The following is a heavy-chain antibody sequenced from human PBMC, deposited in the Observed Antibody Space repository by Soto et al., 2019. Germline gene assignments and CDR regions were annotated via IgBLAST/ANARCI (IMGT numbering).Heavy chain of an antibody. CDR3: ARDREAYDYGGNDAFDI. Sequence: SETLSLTCTVSGGSISSYYWSWIRQPAGKGLEWIGRIYTSGSTNYNPSLKSRVTMSVDTSKNQFSLKLSSVTAADTAVYYCARDREAYDYGGNDAFDIWGQGTMVTVSS. V-gene: IGHV4-4*07. CDR2: IYTSGST. D-gene: IGHD4-17*01. J-gene: IGHJ3*02. CDR1: GGSISSYY.